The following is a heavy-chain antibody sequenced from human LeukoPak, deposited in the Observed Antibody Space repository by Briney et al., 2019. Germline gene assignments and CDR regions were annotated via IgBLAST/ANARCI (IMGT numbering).Heavy chain of an antibody. CDR1: GGSVTSSHW. V-gene: IGHV4-4*02. CDR2: VHLDGRT. D-gene: IGHD3-3*01. J-gene: IGHJ4*02. CDR3: AREGGFYRPLDY. Sequence: PSETLSLTCGVSGGSVTSSHWWTWVRQPPGKGLEWIGVVHLDGRTNYHPSLKSRLLMSVHLPKNHISLKLTSVTAADTAVYYCAREGGFYRPLDYSGQGTLVTVSS.